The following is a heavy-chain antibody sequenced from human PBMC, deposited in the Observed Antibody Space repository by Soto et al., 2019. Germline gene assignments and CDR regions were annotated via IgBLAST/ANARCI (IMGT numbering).Heavy chain of an antibody. CDR3: TRGPSVDKVDY. D-gene: IGHD2-21*01. CDR2: IHNGGTT. V-gene: IGHV4-30-4*01. J-gene: IGHJ4*02. Sequence: QVHLQESGPGLVKPSQTLSLTCTVSGGSRSAVNDCWSWIRQTPDKGLEWIGHIHNGGTTYYNPSLRSRSAISLDTSKNQFSLMLNAVSPADSAVDYCTRGPSVDKVDYWGQGTLVTVSS. CDR1: GGSRSAVNDC.